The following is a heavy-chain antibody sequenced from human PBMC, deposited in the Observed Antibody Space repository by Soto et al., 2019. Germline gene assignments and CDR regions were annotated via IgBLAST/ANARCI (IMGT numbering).Heavy chain of an antibody. CDR3: ARGQEGIVATH. Sequence: QVQLQQWGAGLLKPSETLSLTCTVNGGSLTGYYWSWIRQPPGKGLEWIGEVKDGGSTNYSPSLRGRVPISADTSKNRFSLRLNSVTAADTAVYFCARGQEGIVATHWDQGALVTVSS. J-gene: IGHJ4*02. CDR2: VKDGGST. CDR1: GGSLTGYY. V-gene: IGHV4-34*01. D-gene: IGHD5-12*01.